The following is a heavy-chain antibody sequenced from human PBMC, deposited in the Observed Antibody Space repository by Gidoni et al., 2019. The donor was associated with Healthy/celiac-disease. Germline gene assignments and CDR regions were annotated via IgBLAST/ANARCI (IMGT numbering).Heavy chain of an antibody. CDR1: GYSFTSYW. D-gene: IGHD2-2*01. Sequence: EVQLVQSGAEVQKPGESMRTSCKGSGYSFTSYWISWVHQMPGKGLEWMGRIDPSNSYTNYSPSFQGHVTISADKSISTAYLQWSSLKASDTAMYYCARFPNKPALDYFDYWGQGTLVTVSS. CDR3: ARFPNKPALDYFDY. CDR2: IDPSNSYT. J-gene: IGHJ4*02. V-gene: IGHV5-10-1*03.